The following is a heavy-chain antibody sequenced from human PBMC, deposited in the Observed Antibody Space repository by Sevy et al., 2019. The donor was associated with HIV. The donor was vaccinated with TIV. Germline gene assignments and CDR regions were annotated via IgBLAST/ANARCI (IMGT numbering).Heavy chain of an antibody. CDR2: ISGSGGRT. Sequence: GGSLRLSCAASGFTFSSYGMSWVRQAPGKGLEWVSVISGSGGRTYYADSVKGRFTISRDNSKNTLYLQMNTLRAEDTAVYYCAKGITMIVVDLDAFDIWGQRTMVTVSS. CDR1: GFTFSSYG. CDR3: AKGITMIVVDLDAFDI. J-gene: IGHJ3*02. D-gene: IGHD3-22*01. V-gene: IGHV3-23*01.